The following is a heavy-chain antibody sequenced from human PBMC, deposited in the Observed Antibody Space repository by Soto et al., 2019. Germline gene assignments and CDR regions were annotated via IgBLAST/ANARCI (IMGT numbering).Heavy chain of an antibody. V-gene: IGHV4-34*01. J-gene: IGHJ6*02. Sequence: SETLSLTCAVYGGSFSGYYWSGIRQPPGKGLEWIGEINHSGSTNYNPSLKSRVTISVDTSKNQFSLKLSSVTAADTAVYYCARGNTSSSWYGDYYYYGMDVWGQGTTVTVSS. D-gene: IGHD6-13*01. CDR1: GGSFSGYY. CDR2: INHSGST. CDR3: ARGNTSSSWYGDYYYYGMDV.